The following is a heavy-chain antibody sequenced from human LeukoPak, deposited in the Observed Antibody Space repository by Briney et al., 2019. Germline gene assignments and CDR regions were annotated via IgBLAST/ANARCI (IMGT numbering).Heavy chain of an antibody. D-gene: IGHD2-2*01. CDR2: INPSGGST. Sequence: ASVKVSCKASGYTFTGYYMHWVRQAPGQGLEWMGWINPSGGSTSYAQKFQGRVTMTRDTSTSTVYMELSSLRSEDTAVYYCARDTHRYQLLLWWGQGTLVTVSS. V-gene: IGHV1-46*01. J-gene: IGHJ4*02. CDR3: ARDTHRYQLLLW. CDR1: GYTFTGYY.